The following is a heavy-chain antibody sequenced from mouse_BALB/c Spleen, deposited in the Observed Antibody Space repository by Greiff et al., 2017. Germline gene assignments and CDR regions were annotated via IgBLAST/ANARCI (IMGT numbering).Heavy chain of an antibody. CDR2: IWSGGST. CDR1: GSSLTSYG. CDR3: ARNSPVRDAMDY. Sequence: QVQLKQSGPGLVQPSQSLSITCTVSGSSLTSYGVHWVRQSPGKGLEWLGVIWSGGSTDYNAAFISRLSISKDNSKSQVFFKMNSLQANDTAIYYCARNSPVRDAMDYWGQGTSVTVSS. V-gene: IGHV2-2*02. D-gene: IGHD1-1*01. J-gene: IGHJ4*01.